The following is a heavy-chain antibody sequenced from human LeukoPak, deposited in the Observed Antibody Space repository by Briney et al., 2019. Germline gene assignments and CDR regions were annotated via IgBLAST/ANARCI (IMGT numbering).Heavy chain of an antibody. J-gene: IGHJ5*02. CDR2: IYYSGST. D-gene: IGHD6-13*01. CDR3: ARDSGYSSSWYWFDP. Sequence: PSETLSLTCTVSGGSISSGDYYWSWIRQPPGKGLEWIGSIYYSGSTYYNPSLKSRVTISVDTSKNQFSLKLSSVTAADTAVYYCARDSGYSSSWYWFDPWGQGTLVTVSS. V-gene: IGHV4-39*07. CDR1: GGSISSGDYY.